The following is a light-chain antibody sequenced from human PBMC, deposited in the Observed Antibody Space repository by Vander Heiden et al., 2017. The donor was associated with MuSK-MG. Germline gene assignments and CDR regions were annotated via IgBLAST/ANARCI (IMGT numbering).Light chain of an antibody. CDR3: QAWDSSTVV. V-gene: IGLV3-1*01. J-gene: IGLJ2*01. Sequence: YELPQPHSVSVSPGQTASMTCSGDKLGDKYACWYQQKPGQSPVLVIYQDNMRPSGIPERFSGTNSGNTATLTISGTQAMDEADYYCQAWDSSTVVFGGGTKLTVL. CDR1: KLGDKY. CDR2: QDN.